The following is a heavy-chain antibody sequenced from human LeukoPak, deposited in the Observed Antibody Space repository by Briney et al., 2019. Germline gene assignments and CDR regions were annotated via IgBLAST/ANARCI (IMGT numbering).Heavy chain of an antibody. D-gene: IGHD5-12*01. CDR3: AKTHYDLLDV. Sequence: GGSLRLSCAASGFSFSASPMSWVRQPPGKGLEWVSAMNNGPGATFYRDSVRGRFTISRDDSKSTLYLQMNSLRAEDTGTYYCAKTHYDLLDVWGQGTTVTVSS. CDR1: GFSFSASP. J-gene: IGHJ6*02. V-gene: IGHV3-23*01. CDR2: MNNGPGAT.